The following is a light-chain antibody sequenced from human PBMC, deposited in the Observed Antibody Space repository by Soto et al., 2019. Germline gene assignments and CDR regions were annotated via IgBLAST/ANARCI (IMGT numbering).Light chain of an antibody. V-gene: IGLV2-14*03. Sequence: QSALTQPASVSGSPGQSITISCTGTSSDVGGYNSVSWYRHHPGKAPKLMIYDVTDRPSGVSNRFSGSKSGNTASLTISGLQDEDEADYYCSSYTSRSTVVFGGGTKLTVL. CDR2: DVT. J-gene: IGLJ2*01. CDR1: SSDVGGYNS. CDR3: SSYTSRSTVV.